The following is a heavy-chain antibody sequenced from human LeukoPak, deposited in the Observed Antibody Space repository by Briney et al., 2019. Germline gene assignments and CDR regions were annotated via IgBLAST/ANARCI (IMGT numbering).Heavy chain of an antibody. J-gene: IGHJ4*02. D-gene: IGHD3-22*01. CDR1: GGSISSYY. CDR2: IYYSGST. CDR3: ARASYDSSGYVDY. V-gene: IGHV4-59*01. Sequence: PSQTLSLTCTVSGGSISSYYWSWIRQHPGKGLEWIGYIYYSGSTNYNPSLKSRVTISVDTSKNQFCLKLISVTAADPAVYYCARASYDSSGYVDYWGQGTLVTVSS.